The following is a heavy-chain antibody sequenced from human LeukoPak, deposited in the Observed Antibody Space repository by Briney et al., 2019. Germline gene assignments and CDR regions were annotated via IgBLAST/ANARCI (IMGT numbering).Heavy chain of an antibody. CDR1: GFTFSSYG. CDR3: AKDWGGVVPAALFDY. CDR2: ISYDGSNK. V-gene: IGHV3-30*18. D-gene: IGHD2-2*01. J-gene: IGHJ4*02. Sequence: GRSLRLSCAASGFTFSSYGMHWVRQAPGKGLEWVAVISYDGSNKYYADSVKGRFTISRDNSKNTLYLQMNSLRAEDTAVYYCAKDWGGVVPAALFDYWGQGTLVTVSS.